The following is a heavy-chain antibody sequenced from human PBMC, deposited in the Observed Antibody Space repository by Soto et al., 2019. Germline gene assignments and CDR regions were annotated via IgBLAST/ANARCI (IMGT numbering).Heavy chain of an antibody. V-gene: IGHV3-23*01. CDR2: ISASGGTT. D-gene: IGHD1-26*01. Sequence: PGGSLRLSCAASGFTFSNYAMSWVRQAPGKGLEWVSGISASGGTTYYADSVKGRLTISRDNSKNTLYLEMNSLRAEDTAVYYCARDLPSGTYGPTLYYGLDVWGRGTTVTVSS. J-gene: IGHJ6*02. CDR1: GFTFSNYA. CDR3: ARDLPSGTYGPTLYYGLDV.